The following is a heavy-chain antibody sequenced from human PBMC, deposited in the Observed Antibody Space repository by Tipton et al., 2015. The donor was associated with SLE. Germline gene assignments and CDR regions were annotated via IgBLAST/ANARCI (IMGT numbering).Heavy chain of an antibody. J-gene: IGHJ4*02. CDR1: GGSISSHY. CDR2: IYYSGST. D-gene: IGHD1-1*01. CDR3: ASWTGDFDY. Sequence: TLSLTCTVSGGSISSHYWSWIRQPPGKGLEWIGYIYYSGSTNYNPSLKSRVTISVDTSKNQFSLKLSSVTAADTAVYYCASWTGDFDYWGQGTLVTVSS. V-gene: IGHV4-59*11.